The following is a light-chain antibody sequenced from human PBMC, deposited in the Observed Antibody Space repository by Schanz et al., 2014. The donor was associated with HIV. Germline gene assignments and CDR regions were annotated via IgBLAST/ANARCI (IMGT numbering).Light chain of an antibody. V-gene: IGKV3-11*01. CDR3: QQRSNWPSIT. CDR2: DAS. J-gene: IGKJ5*01. CDR1: QSIGSH. Sequence: ETVMTQSPATLSVSPGERASLSCRASQSIGSHLAWYQQKPGQAPRLLIYDASNRATGIPARFSGSGSGTDFTLTISSLEPEDFAVYYCQQRSNWPSITFGQGTRLEIK.